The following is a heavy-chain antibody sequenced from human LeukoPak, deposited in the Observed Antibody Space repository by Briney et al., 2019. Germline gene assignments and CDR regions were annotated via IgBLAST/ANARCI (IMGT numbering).Heavy chain of an antibody. CDR2: ISTTGGTT. CDR1: GLTFSSYG. Sequence: GGSLRLSCAASGLTFSSYGMSWVRQAPGRGLEWVSAISTTGGTTYYADSVRGRFTISRDNSKNTLDLQMNSLRAEDTAVYYCAKVTYGSGTYGAFDSWGQGTLVTVSS. J-gene: IGHJ4*02. D-gene: IGHD3-10*01. CDR3: AKVTYGSGTYGAFDS. V-gene: IGHV3-23*01.